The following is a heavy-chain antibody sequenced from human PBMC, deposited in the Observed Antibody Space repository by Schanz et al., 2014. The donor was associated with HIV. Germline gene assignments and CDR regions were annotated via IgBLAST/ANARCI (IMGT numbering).Heavy chain of an antibody. V-gene: IGHV3-33*06. CDR1: GFTFSNFA. CDR3: ANDPELTTITGYFDS. D-gene: IGHD4-4*01. J-gene: IGHJ4*02. Sequence: QVQLVESGGGVVQPGRSLRLSCAASGFTFSNFAMHWVRQAPGKGLEWAAVIWYDGSYKYYADSVKGRFTISRDNPKNTLYLQMNSLRAEDTALYFCANDPELTTITGYFDSWGQGTLVTVSS. CDR2: IWYDGSYK.